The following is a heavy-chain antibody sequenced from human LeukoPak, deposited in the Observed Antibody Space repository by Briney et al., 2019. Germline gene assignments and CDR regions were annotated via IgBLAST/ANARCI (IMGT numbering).Heavy chain of an antibody. D-gene: IGHD5-24*01. V-gene: IGHV4-61*02. CDR1: GGSISSGSYY. CDR3: ARGSSGSRGGYNYYYYYYMDV. J-gene: IGHJ6*03. CDR2: IYTSGST. Sequence: SETLSLTCTVSGGSISSGSYYWSWIRQPAGKGLEWIGRIYTSGSTNYNPSLKSRVTISVDTSKNQFSLKLSSVTAADTAVYYCARGSSGSRGGYNYYYYYYMDVWGKGTTVTVSS.